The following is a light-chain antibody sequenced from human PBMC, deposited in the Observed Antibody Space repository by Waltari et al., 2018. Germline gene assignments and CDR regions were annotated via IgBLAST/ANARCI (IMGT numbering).Light chain of an antibody. V-gene: IGKV1-6*01. Sequence: AIQMIQSPSSLPASLADRATITCRASQDIRTVFGWYQQRPGKAPSLLIYAAYNLQGGVPSRFSGSGSGTDFTLTINSLQPEDFATYYCLQDHGYPRTCGQGTKLEIK. J-gene: IGKJ2*01. CDR3: LQDHGYPRT. CDR2: AAY. CDR1: QDIRTV.